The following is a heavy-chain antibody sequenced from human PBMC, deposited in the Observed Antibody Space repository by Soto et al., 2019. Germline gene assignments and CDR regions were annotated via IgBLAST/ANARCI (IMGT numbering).Heavy chain of an antibody. V-gene: IGHV3-64*01. Sequence: GGSLRLSCAASGFTFSSYAMHWVRQAPGKGLEYVSAISSNGGSTYYANSVKGRFTISRDNSKNTLYLQMGSLRAEDMAVYYCARGRVATTEWGFDYWGQGTLVTVSS. CDR2: ISSNGGST. D-gene: IGHD5-12*01. CDR1: GFTFSSYA. J-gene: IGHJ4*02. CDR3: ARGRVATTEWGFDY.